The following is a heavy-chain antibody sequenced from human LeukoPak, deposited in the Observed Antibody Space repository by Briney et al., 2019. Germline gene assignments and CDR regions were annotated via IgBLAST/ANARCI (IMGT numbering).Heavy chain of an antibody. CDR1: GGSISSSSYY. J-gene: IGHJ4*02. CDR2: IYYSGST. Sequence: SETLSLTCTVSGGSISSSSYYWGWIRQPPGKGLEWIGGIYYSGSTYYNPSLKSRVTISVDTSKNQFSLKLSSVTAADTAVYYCARVPFGGESIWFGEFLTVKQCYFDYWGQGTLVTVSS. V-gene: IGHV4-39*01. CDR3: ARVPFGGESIWFGEFLTVKQCYFDY. D-gene: IGHD3-10*01.